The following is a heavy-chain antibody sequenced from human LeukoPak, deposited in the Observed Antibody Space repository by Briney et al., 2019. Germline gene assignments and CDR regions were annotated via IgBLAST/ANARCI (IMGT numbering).Heavy chain of an antibody. CDR2: IFYNNGST. CDR3: ARDEVWFGCIPGMDV. CDR1: GGSMRSFY. V-gene: IGHV4-59*01. Sequence: SETLSLTCNVSGGSMRSFYWSWIRESPGKGLERIGYIFYNNGSTNYNPSLESRVAISVDTSKKQFSLKLSSVTAADTAVYYCARDEVWFGCIPGMDVWGKGTTVTVSS. J-gene: IGHJ6*04. D-gene: IGHD3-10*01.